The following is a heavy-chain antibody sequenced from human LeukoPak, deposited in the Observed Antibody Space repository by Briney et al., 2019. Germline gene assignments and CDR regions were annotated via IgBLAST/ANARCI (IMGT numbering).Heavy chain of an antibody. CDR3: ARDGWFGELGYYYYYGMDV. CDR2: ISSSGSTI. J-gene: IGHJ6*04. D-gene: IGHD3-10*01. V-gene: IGHV3-48*03. CDR1: GFTFSSYE. Sequence: GGSLRLSCAASGFTFSSYEMNWVRQAPGKGLEWVSYISSSGSTIYYADSVMGRFTISRDNAKNSLYLQMNSLRAEDTAVYYCARDGWFGELGYYYYYGMDVWGKGTTVTVSS.